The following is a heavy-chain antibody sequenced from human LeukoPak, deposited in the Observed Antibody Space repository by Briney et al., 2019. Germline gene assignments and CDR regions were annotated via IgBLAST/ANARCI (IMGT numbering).Heavy chain of an antibody. CDR3: ARGKSSSGYYPSYYFDY. D-gene: IGHD3-22*01. Sequence: RSGGSLRLSCAASGFTVSSNYMSWVRQAPGKGLEWVSVIYSGGSTYYADSVKGRFTISRDNSKNTLYLQMNSLGAEDTAVYYCARGKSSSGYYPSYYFDYWGQGTLVTVSS. CDR1: GFTVSSNY. V-gene: IGHV3-53*01. CDR2: IYSGGST. J-gene: IGHJ4*02.